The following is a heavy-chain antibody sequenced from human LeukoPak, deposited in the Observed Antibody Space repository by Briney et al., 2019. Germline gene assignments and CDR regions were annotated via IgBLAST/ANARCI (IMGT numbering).Heavy chain of an antibody. CDR2: LFPLTGKL. CDR1: GDTFSSHV. CDR3: TRDRPGSDIIFDY. V-gene: IGHV1-69*04. J-gene: IGHJ4*02. D-gene: IGHD2/OR15-2a*01. Sequence: SVKVSCKTSGDTFSSHVISWVRQAPGQGLEWMGRLFPLTGKLTYAPNFNGRVTFTADQSTTTVYMEMSSLKSDDTAVYYCTRDRPGSDIIFDYWGPGTLVTVS.